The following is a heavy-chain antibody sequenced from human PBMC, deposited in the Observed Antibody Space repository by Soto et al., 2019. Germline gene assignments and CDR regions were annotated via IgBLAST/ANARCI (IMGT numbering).Heavy chain of an antibody. J-gene: IGHJ2*01. CDR3: ARQGKL. V-gene: IGHV3-48*01. CDR2: ISSSGTI. Sequence: EVQLVESGGGLVQPGGSLRLSCAASGFTFSSYSMNWVRQAPGKGLEWVSHISSSGTIYYADSVKGRFTISRDNAKNSLYLQMDSLRAEDTAVYYCARQGKLWGRGTLVTVSS. D-gene: IGHD3-10*01. CDR1: GFTFSSYS.